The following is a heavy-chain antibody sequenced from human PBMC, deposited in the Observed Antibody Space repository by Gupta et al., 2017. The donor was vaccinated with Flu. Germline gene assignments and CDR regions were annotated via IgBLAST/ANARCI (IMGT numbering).Heavy chain of an antibody. J-gene: IGHJ5*02. CDR2: IYWNDDK. D-gene: IGHD3-10*01. CDR3: AHCPSGPMVRGVITPNWFDP. V-gene: IGHV2-5*01. Sequence: EKALEWLALIYWNDDKRYSPSLKSRLTITKDTSKNQVVLTMTNMDPVDTATYYCAHCPSGPMVRGVITPNWFDPWGQGTLVTVSS.